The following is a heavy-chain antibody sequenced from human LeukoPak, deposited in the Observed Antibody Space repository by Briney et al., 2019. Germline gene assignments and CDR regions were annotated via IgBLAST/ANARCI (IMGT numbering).Heavy chain of an antibody. V-gene: IGHV4-34*01. Sequence: PSETLSLTCAVYGGSFSGYYWSWIRQPPGKGLEWIWEINHSGSTNYNPSLKSRVTISVDTSKNQFSLKLSSVTAADTAVYYCARAKYSSSWYGGWFDPWGQGTLVTVSS. CDR3: ARAKYSSSWYGGWFDP. J-gene: IGHJ5*02. CDR2: INHSGST. CDR1: GGSFSGYY. D-gene: IGHD6-13*01.